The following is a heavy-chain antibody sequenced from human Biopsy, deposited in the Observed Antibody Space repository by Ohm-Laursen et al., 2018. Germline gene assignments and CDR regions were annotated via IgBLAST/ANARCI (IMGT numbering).Heavy chain of an antibody. Sequence: SLRLSCAASGFTFSGYAMSWVRQGPEKGLEWVSVVTGSGRSTYYTDSVKGRFSISRDNSKNTLYPQMNSLRVEDTAVYYCAKGRSGGTGHGNWFDPWGQGTLVIVSS. CDR1: GFTFSGYA. J-gene: IGHJ5*02. D-gene: IGHD3-10*01. CDR3: AKGRSGGTGHGNWFDP. V-gene: IGHV3-23*01. CDR2: VTGSGRST.